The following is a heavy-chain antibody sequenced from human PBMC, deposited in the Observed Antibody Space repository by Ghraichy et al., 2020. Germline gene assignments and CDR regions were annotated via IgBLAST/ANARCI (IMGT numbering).Heavy chain of an antibody. Sequence: SQTLSLTCTVSGGSISSYYWSWIRQPPGKGLEWIGYIYYSGSTNYNPSLKSRVTISVDTSKNQFSLKLSSVTAADTAVYYCARDRGRYGSDYGDYMGNYYYYMDVWGKGTTVTVSS. CDR3: ARDRGRYGSDYGDYMGNYYYYMDV. J-gene: IGHJ6*03. D-gene: IGHD4-17*01. CDR1: GGSISSYY. CDR2: IYYSGST. V-gene: IGHV4-59*01.